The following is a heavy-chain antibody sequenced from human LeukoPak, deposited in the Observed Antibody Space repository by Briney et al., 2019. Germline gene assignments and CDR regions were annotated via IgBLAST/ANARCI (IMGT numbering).Heavy chain of an antibody. Sequence: GGSLRLSCAASGFTFDDYGMSWVRQAPGKGLEWVSGINWNGGSTGYADSVKGRFTISRDNAKNSLYLQMNSLRAEDTALYYCARAVGSGSYYGGYYYYGMDVWGQGTTVTVSS. CDR1: GFTFDDYG. CDR3: ARAVGSGSYYGGYYYYGMDV. D-gene: IGHD3-10*01. CDR2: INWNGGST. J-gene: IGHJ6*02. V-gene: IGHV3-20*04.